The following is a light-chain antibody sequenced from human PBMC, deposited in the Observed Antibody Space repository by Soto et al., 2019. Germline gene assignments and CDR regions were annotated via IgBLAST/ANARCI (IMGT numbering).Light chain of an antibody. CDR1: QSFRSY. Sequence: EIVLTQSPATLSVSPGERATLSCRASQSFRSYLAWYQQKPGQAPRLLIYDASNRATGIPARFSGSGSGPDFTLTISSLEPEDFAVYYCQQRSNWPPTWTFGQGTKVDIK. J-gene: IGKJ1*01. CDR2: DAS. CDR3: QQRSNWPPTWT. V-gene: IGKV3-11*01.